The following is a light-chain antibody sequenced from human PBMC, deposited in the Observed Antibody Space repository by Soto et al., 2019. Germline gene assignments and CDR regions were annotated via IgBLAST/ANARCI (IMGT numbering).Light chain of an antibody. Sequence: IMLKQGPGTLSLTPGARPTLSCRASQSVSSSYLAWYQQKPGQAPRLLIYGASSRATGIPDRFSGSGSGTDFTLTISRLEPEDFAVYYCQQYSSSPLTFGGGTKVDIK. V-gene: IGKV3-20*01. CDR3: QQYSSSPLT. CDR2: GAS. J-gene: IGKJ4*01. CDR1: QSVSSSY.